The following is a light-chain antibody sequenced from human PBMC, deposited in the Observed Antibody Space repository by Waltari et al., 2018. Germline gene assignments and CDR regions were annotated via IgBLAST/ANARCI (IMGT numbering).Light chain of an antibody. J-gene: IGKJ3*01. Sequence: EIVMTQSPLSLAVTPGEPASISCRSSQILLNRNGYHYLDWYLQKTGQAPQLLISLGSDRASGVPDMFSGSGSVTDFTLKISRVEPEDVGVYYCMQSLHAPVTFGPGTKVDIK. CDR2: LGS. CDR1: QILLNRNGYHY. CDR3: MQSLHAPVT. V-gene: IGKV2-28*01.